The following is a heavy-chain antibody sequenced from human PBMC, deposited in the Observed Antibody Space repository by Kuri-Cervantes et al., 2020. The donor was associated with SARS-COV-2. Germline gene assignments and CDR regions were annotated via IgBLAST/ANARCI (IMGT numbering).Heavy chain of an antibody. V-gene: IGHV1-69*13. D-gene: IGHD1-26*01. Sequence: SVKVSCKASGDTFNNYAFSWVRQAPGQGLEWMGGIIPLFGTNHSAQKFNDRVTISADESTSTTFLELNALRSEDTAIYYCAGSSRGATGGDYWGQGSLVTVSS. J-gene: IGHJ4*02. CDR2: IIPLFGTN. CDR3: AGSSRGATGGDY. CDR1: GDTFNNYA.